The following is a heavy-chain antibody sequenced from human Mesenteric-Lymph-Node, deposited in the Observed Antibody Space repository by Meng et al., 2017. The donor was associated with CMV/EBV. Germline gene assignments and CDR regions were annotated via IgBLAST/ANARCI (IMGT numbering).Heavy chain of an antibody. J-gene: IGHJ4*02. CDR2: ISGSGSTI. CDR1: GFTFSNYW. D-gene: IGHD6-19*01. CDR3: ARDGRAVAGFDY. Sequence: GGSLRLSCTASGFTFSNYWMSWVRQAPGKGLEWVSYISGSGSTIYYADSVKGRFTISRDSAKNSLYLQMNSLRAEDTAVYYCARDGRAVAGFDYWGQGTLVTVS. V-gene: IGHV3-11*04.